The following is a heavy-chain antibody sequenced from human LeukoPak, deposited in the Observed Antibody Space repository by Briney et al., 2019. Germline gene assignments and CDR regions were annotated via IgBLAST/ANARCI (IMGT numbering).Heavy chain of an antibody. CDR2: INTNTGNP. Sequence: ASVKVSFKCSGYTFTWYAMNWVRQAPGQGLEWMGWINTNTGNPTYAQGFTGRFVFSLDMSVSTAYLQISSLKAEDTAVYYCARDPGDCSGGNCYNWFDPWGQGTLVTVSS. D-gene: IGHD2-15*01. J-gene: IGHJ5*02. CDR3: ARDPGDCSGGNCYNWFDP. CDR1: GYTFTWYA. V-gene: IGHV7-4-1*02.